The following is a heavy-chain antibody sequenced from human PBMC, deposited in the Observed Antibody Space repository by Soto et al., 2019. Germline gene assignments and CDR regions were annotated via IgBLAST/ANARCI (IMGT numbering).Heavy chain of an antibody. CDR2: IYYSGST. CDR1: GGSISSSSYY. D-gene: IGHD3-22*01. Sequence: SETLSLTCTVSGGSISSSSYYWGWIRQPPGKGLEWIGSIYYSGSTYYNPSLKSRVTISVDTSKNQFSLKLSSVTAADTAVYYCARRFVGSSGYLDYWGQGTLVTVS. J-gene: IGHJ4*02. CDR3: ARRFVGSSGYLDY. V-gene: IGHV4-39*01.